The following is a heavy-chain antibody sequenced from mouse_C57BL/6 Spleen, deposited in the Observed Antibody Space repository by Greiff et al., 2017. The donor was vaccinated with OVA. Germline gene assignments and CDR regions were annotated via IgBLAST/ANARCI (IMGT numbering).Heavy chain of an antibody. CDR3: TTDYGSSYRFAY. D-gene: IGHD1-1*01. CDR2: IDPEDGDT. CDR1: GFNIKDYY. J-gene: IGHJ3*01. Sequence: VQLKESGAELVRPGASVKLSCTASGFNIKDYYMHWVKQRPEQGLEWIGRIDPEDGDTESAPKFQGKATMTADTASNTAYLQLSSLTSEDTAVYYCTTDYGSSYRFAYWGQGTLVTVSA. V-gene: IGHV14-1*01.